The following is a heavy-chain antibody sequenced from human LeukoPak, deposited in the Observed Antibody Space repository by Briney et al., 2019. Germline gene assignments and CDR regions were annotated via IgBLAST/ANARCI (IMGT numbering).Heavy chain of an antibody. Sequence: GGSLRLSCAASGFTFSNYGRHWVRQAPGKGLEWVAVISYDGSNKYYADSVKGRFTISRDNSKNTLYLQMNSLRAEDTAVYYCAKEVRDSGSYRFDYWGQGTLVTVSS. CDR1: GFTFSNYG. CDR2: ISYDGSNK. V-gene: IGHV3-30*18. D-gene: IGHD1-26*01. CDR3: AKEVRDSGSYRFDY. J-gene: IGHJ4*02.